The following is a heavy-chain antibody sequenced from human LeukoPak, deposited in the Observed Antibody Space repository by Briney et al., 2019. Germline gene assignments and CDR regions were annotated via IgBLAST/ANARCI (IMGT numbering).Heavy chain of an antibody. CDR3: ARVVGRVAGHFDY. V-gene: IGHV3-66*01. D-gene: IGHD6-19*01. CDR1: GFTVSSNY. J-gene: IGHJ4*02. CDR2: IYSGGST. Sequence: PGGSLRLSCAASGFTVSSNYMSWVRQAPGKGLKWVSVIYSGGSTYYADSVKGSFTISRDNSKNTLYLQMNSLRAEDTAVYYCARVVGRVAGHFDYWGQGTLVTVSS.